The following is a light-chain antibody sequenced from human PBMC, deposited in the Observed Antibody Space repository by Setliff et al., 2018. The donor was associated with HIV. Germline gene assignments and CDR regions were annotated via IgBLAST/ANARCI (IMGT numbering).Light chain of an antibody. CDR2: GTS. CDR1: QSISSSY. V-gene: IGKV3-20*01. CDR3: QEYGSLTPT. J-gene: IGKJ1*01. Sequence: EIVLTQSPGTLSLSPGERATLSCRASQSISSSYLAWYQHKPGQAPRLLIYGTSSRATDIPDRFSGSGSGTDFTLTISRVEPEDFTVYFCQEYGSLTPTFGLGTKV.